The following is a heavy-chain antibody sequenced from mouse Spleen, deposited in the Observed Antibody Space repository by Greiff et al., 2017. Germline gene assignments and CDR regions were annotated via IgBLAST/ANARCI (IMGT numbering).Heavy chain of an antibody. V-gene: IGHV5-17*01. CDR2: ISSGSSTI. D-gene: IGHD3-2*01. Sequence: DVKLVESGGGLVKPGGSLKLSCAASGFTFSDYGMHWVRQAPEKGLEWVAYISSGSSTIYYADTVKGRFTISRDNAKNTLFLQMTSLRSEDTAMYYCAREGTARATSYAMDYWGQGTSVTVSS. CDR1: GFTFSDYG. CDR3: AREGTARATSYAMDY. J-gene: IGHJ4*01.